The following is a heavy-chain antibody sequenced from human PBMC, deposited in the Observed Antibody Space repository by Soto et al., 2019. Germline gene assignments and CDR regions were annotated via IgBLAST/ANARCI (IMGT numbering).Heavy chain of an antibody. CDR2: IYYSGST. CDR1: GGSISSSRYD. Sequence: SETLSLTCTVSGGSISSSRYDGGWIRQPPGKGLEWIGSIYYSGSTYYNPSLKSRVTISVDTSKNQFSLKLSSVTAADTAVYYCARHFVVVPAARYPYYFDYWGQGTLVTVSS. V-gene: IGHV4-39*01. D-gene: IGHD2-2*01. J-gene: IGHJ4*02. CDR3: ARHFVVVPAARYPYYFDY.